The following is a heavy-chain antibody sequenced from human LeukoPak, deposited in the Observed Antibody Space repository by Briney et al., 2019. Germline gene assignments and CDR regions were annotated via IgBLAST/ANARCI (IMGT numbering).Heavy chain of an antibody. D-gene: IGHD3-10*01. Sequence: PLETLSLTCTVSGGSISSSSSYWGWIRQPPGKGLEWIGTIYYSGSTYDNPSLKSRVTIFVDTSKNQFSLKLSSVTAADTAVYYCARQGPPRSNYYDYWGQGTLVTVSS. J-gene: IGHJ4*02. CDR3: ARQGPPRSNYYDY. CDR2: IYYSGST. V-gene: IGHV4-39*01. CDR1: GGSISSSSSY.